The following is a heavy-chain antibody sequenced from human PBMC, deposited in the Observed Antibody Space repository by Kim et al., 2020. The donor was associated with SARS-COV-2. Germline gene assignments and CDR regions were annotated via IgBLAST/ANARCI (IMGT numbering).Heavy chain of an antibody. V-gene: IGHV1-2*02. Sequence: ASVKVSCKASGYTFTGYYMHWVRQAPGQGLEWMGWINPNSGGTNYAQKFQGRVTMTRDTSISTAYMELSRLRSDDTAVYYCARDRQLTDGRAARRYNWFDPWGQGTLVTVSS. D-gene: IGHD6-6*01. CDR1: GYTFTGYY. CDR2: INPNSGGT. CDR3: ARDRQLTDGRAARRYNWFDP. J-gene: IGHJ5*02.